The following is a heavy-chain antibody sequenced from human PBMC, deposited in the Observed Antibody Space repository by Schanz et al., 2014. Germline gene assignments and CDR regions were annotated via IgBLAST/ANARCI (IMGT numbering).Heavy chain of an antibody. CDR3: AKAEYDILTDSYSRLDP. V-gene: IGHV1-18*01. CDR2: ISVYTGNT. J-gene: IGHJ5*02. Sequence: QVQLVQSGAEVKKPGASVRVSCKASGYTFTTYAMSWVRQAPGQGLEWVGWISVYTGNTKYGQKVQGRVTMTADTSTNTAYMELSSLRSDDTAVYYCAKAEYDILTDSYSRLDPWGQGTLVTVSS. CDR1: GYTFTTYA. D-gene: IGHD3-9*01.